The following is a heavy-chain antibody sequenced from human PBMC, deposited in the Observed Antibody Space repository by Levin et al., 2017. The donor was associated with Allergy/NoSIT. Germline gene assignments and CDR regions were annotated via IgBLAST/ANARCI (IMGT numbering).Heavy chain of an antibody. J-gene: IGHJ4*02. D-gene: IGHD5-12*01. V-gene: IGHV3-74*01. CDR1: GFTFSSYW. CDR3: ARAYSGYDFDY. Sequence: GESLKISCAASGFTFSSYWMHWVRQAPGKGLVWVSRITTDGSSTSYADSVKGRFTISRDNAKNTLYLQMNSLRADDTAVYYCARAYSGYDFDYWGPGTLVTVSS. CDR2: ITTDGSST.